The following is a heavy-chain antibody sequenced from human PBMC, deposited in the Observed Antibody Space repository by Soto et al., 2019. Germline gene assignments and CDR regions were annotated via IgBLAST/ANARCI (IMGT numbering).Heavy chain of an antibody. J-gene: IGHJ5*02. D-gene: IGHD1-26*01. CDR3: ARVSHDYYYVWFDP. CDR1: GGSITTSGDY. CDR2: ISHSGIT. Sequence: SETLSLTCTVSGGSITTSGDYWSWIRQHPGKGLEWIGYISHSGITEYNPSLKSRLTLSIDTSKNQFSLEMNSVTAADTAVYFCARVSHDYYYVWFDPWGHGTPVTVSS. V-gene: IGHV4-31*03.